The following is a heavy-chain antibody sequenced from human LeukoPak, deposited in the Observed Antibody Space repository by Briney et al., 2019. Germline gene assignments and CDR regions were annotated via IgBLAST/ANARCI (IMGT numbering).Heavy chain of an antibody. CDR1: GFTFSSYE. Sequence: GGSLRLSCAASGFTFSSYEMNWVRQAPGKGLEWVAVISSDGSNKYYADSVKGRFTISRDNSKNTLYLQMNSLRAEDTAVYYCARDYAKTFYWYFDLWGRGTLVTVSS. CDR2: ISSDGSNK. V-gene: IGHV3-30-3*01. J-gene: IGHJ2*01. D-gene: IGHD2/OR15-2a*01. CDR3: ARDYAKTFYWYFDL.